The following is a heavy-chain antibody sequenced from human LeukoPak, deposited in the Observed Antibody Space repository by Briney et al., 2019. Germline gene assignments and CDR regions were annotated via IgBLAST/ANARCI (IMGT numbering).Heavy chain of an antibody. Sequence: GGSLRLSCAASGFTFTNYWMTWVRQSPGKGPEWVANIRQDGSETNYVDSVRGRFTIARDNTKNSLYLQMTSLRGEDTAVYYCASRAGKPGNTPWCFDYWGQGALVTVSS. CDR2: IRQDGSET. V-gene: IGHV3-7*01. CDR1: GFTFTNYW. CDR3: ASRAGKPGNTPWCFDY. J-gene: IGHJ4*02. D-gene: IGHD1-7*01.